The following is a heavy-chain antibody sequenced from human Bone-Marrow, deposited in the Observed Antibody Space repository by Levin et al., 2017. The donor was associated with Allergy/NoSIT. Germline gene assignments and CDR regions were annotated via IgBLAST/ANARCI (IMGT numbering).Heavy chain of an antibody. Sequence: SETLSLTCAVYGGSFSGYYWSWIRQPPGKGLEWIGEINHSGSTNYNPSLKSRVTISVDTSKNQFSLKLSSVTAADTAVYYCAQTYYYDSSGTPFAFDIWGQGTMVTVSS. V-gene: IGHV4-34*01. J-gene: IGHJ3*02. CDR3: AQTYYYDSSGTPFAFDI. D-gene: IGHD3-22*01. CDR2: INHSGST. CDR1: GGSFSGYY.